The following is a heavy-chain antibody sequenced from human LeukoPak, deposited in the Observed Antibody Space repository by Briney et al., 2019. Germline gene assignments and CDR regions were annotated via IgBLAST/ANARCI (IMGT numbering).Heavy chain of an antibody. D-gene: IGHD3-22*01. CDR1: GFTFSSYA. J-gene: IGHJ4*02. CDR2: ISGSGGST. V-gene: IGHV3-23*01. CDR3: AKDDYYDTSGYRD. Sequence: GGSLRLSCAASGFTFSSYAMSWVRQAPGKGLEWVSAISGSGGSTYYADSVKGRFTISRDKSKNTLYLQMNSLRAEDTAVYYCAKDDYYDTSGYRDWGQGTLVTVSS.